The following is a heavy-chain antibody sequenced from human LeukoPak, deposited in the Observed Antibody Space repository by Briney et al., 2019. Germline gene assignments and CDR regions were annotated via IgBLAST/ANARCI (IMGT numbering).Heavy chain of an antibody. CDR1: GYSISSGYY. D-gene: IGHD5-12*01. J-gene: IGHJ4*02. CDR2: IYHSGST. V-gene: IGHV4-38-2*02. CDR3: ARDPYSGYDFLAFDY. Sequence: SETLSLTCTVSGYSISSGYYWGWIRQPPGKGLEWIGSIYHSGSTYYNPSLKSRVTISVDTSKNQFSLKLSSVTAADTAVYYCARDPYSGYDFLAFDYWGQGTLVTVSS.